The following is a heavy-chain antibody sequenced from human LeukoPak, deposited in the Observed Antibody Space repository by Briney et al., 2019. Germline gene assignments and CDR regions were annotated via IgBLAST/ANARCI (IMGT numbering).Heavy chain of an antibody. CDR2: IRSKAYGGTT. CDR3: TSLGYCSGGSCGFDY. V-gene: IGHV3-49*04. Sequence: GGSLRLSWTACGFSFGDYAMSWVRQAPGKGLVWVGFIRSKAYGGTTEYAASVKGRFTISRDDSKSIAYLQMNSLKTEDTAVYYCTSLGYCSGGSCGFDYWGQGTLVTVSS. D-gene: IGHD2-15*01. CDR1: GFSFGDYA. J-gene: IGHJ4*02.